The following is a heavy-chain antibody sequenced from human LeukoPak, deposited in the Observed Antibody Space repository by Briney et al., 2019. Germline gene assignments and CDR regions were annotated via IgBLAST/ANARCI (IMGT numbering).Heavy chain of an antibody. CDR2: LYYSGST. J-gene: IGHJ4*02. D-gene: IGHD6-13*01. CDR1: GGSIISTSYY. Sequence: PSETLSLTCTVSGGSIISTSYYWGWIRQPPGKGLEWIGSLYYSGSTYCNPSLKSRVTISVDTSKNQLSLKLSSVTASDTAVYYCARSVYSTNVDSWGQGTLVTVSS. CDR3: ARSVYSTNVDS. V-gene: IGHV4-39*01.